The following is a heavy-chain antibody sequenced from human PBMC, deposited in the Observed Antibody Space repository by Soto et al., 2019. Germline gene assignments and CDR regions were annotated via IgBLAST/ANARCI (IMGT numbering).Heavy chain of an antibody. CDR2: IYPGDSDT. J-gene: IGHJ4*02. V-gene: IGHV5-51*01. CDR1: GYSFAGYW. Sequence: GESLKISCKGSGYSFAGYWIGWVRQMPGKGLEWMGIIYPGDSDTRYSPSFQGQVTISADKSISTAYLQWSSLKASDTAMYYCATSAVAGTRSFDYWGQGTLVTVSS. CDR3: ATSAVAGTRSFDY. D-gene: IGHD6-19*01.